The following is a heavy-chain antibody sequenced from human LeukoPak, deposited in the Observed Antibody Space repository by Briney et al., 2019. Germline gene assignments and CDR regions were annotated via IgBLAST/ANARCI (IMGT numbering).Heavy chain of an antibody. V-gene: IGHV1-2*02. J-gene: IGHJ6*03. Sequence: SVKDSRKASEYTLTRYLMHSVRQAPCQGLAWMGWIYLNSCGSNLARKFHGGVTMTRDTSISTDYIELSRLRSGDTAGYLCAWGAVAGRFSLRPTGAYFMDVWGKGTTVTVSS. CDR1: EYTLTRYL. CDR3: AWGAVAGRFSLRPTGAYFMDV. D-gene: IGHD6-13*01. CDR2: IYLNSCGS.